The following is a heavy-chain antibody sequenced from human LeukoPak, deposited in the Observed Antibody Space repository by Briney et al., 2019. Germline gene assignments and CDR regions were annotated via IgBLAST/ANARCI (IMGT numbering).Heavy chain of an antibody. D-gene: IGHD5-18*01. CDR2: IYYSGST. CDR1: GGSVSSGSYY. J-gene: IGHJ4*02. CDR3: ARNYGDTGLGY. V-gene: IGHV4-61*01. Sequence: SETLSLTCTVSGGSVSSGSYYWSWIRQPPGKGLEWIGYIYYSGSTNYNPSLKSRVTISVDTSKNQFSLKLSSVTAADTAVYYCARNYGDTGLGYWGQGTLVTVSS.